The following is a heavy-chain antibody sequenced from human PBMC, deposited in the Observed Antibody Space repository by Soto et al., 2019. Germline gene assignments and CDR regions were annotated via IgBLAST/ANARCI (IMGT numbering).Heavy chain of an antibody. CDR3: AREVICSGGSCYGSSFDY. Sequence: ASVKVSCKAPGYTFTSYGISWVRQAPGQGLEWMGWISAYNGNTNYAQKLQGRVTMTTDTSTSTAYMELRSLRSDDTAVYYCAREVICSGGSCYGSSFDYWGQGTLVTVSS. D-gene: IGHD2-15*01. CDR1: GYTFTSYG. CDR2: ISAYNGNT. J-gene: IGHJ4*02. V-gene: IGHV1-18*01.